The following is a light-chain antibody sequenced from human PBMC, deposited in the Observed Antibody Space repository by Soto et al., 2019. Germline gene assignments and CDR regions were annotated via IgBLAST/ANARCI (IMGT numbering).Light chain of an antibody. CDR2: EVS. V-gene: IGLV2-8*01. Sequence: QSALTQPPSASGSPGQSVTISCTGTSSDVGGYNYVSWYQQHPGKAPKFMIYEVSKRPSGVPDRFSGSKSGNTASLTVSGLQAEDEADYYCSSYAGSNPVVFGGGTNSPS. J-gene: IGLJ2*01. CDR1: SSDVGGYNY. CDR3: SSYAGSNPVV.